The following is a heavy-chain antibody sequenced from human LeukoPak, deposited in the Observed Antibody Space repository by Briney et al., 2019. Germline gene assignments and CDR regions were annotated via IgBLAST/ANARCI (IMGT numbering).Heavy chain of an antibody. J-gene: IGHJ4*02. CDR2: IYHSGST. Sequence: PSETLSLTCTVSGGSISSYYWSWIRQPPGKGLEWIGYIYHSGSTYYNPSLKSRVTISVDRSKDQSSLKLSSVTAADTAVYYCARGRSRGLVDYWGQGTLVTVSS. CDR1: GGSISSYY. D-gene: IGHD3-10*01. CDR3: ARGRSRGLVDY. V-gene: IGHV4-59*12.